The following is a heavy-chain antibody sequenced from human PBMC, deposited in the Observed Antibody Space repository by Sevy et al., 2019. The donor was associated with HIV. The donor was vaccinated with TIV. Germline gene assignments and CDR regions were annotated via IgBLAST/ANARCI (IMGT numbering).Heavy chain of an antibody. Sequence: SGPTLVDPTQTLTLTCTFSGFSLSTTEVGVGWIRQPPGKALEWLALIYWNDDRRYSPSLKSRLTITKDTSKNQVVLTITNMDPVDTATYYCAHTSYDTSGYYNHDAFDIWGQGTMVTVSS. J-gene: IGHJ3*02. D-gene: IGHD3-22*01. CDR2: IYWNDDR. CDR3: AHTSYDTSGYYNHDAFDI. CDR1: GFSLSTTEVG. V-gene: IGHV2-5*01.